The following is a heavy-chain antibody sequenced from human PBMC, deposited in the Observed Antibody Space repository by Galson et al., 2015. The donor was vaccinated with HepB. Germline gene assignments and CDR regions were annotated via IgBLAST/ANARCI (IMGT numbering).Heavy chain of an antibody. CDR2: IIPIFGTA. Sequence: SVKVSCKASGGTFSSYAISWVRQAPGQGLEWMGGIIPIFGTANYAQKFQGRVTITADESTSTAYMELSSLRSEDTAVYYCASWSLGYSSSWSDANWFDPWGQGTLVTVSS. CDR1: GGTFSSYA. CDR3: ASWSLGYSSSWSDANWFDP. J-gene: IGHJ5*02. D-gene: IGHD6-13*01. V-gene: IGHV1-69*13.